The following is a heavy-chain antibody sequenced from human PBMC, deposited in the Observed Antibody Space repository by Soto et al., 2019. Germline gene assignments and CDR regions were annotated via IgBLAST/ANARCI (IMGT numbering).Heavy chain of an antibody. J-gene: IGHJ4*02. Sequence: EVQLLGSGGGLVQPGGSLGLSCTAAGFTFRRYAMSWVRQAPGKGLEWVSTSTDTGSTYYAESVKGRLSISRDNSKHTLYLQMNSLRAEDTAVSYCAKGGLGDCSTTSCLFHFDSWGLGALVTVSS. V-gene: IGHV3-23*01. D-gene: IGHD2-2*01. CDR1: GFTFRRYA. CDR2: STDTGST. CDR3: AKGGLGDCSTTSCLFHFDS.